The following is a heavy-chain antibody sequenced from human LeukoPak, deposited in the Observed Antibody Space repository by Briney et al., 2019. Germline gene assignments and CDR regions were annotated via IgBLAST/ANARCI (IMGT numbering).Heavy chain of an antibody. Sequence: SETLSLTCTVSGGSISSYYWSWIRQPPGKGLEWIGYIYYSGTTNYNPSLKSRVTILVDTSKNQFSLKVSSVTAADTAVYYCARTVAKPYYFDYWGQGTLVTVSS. CDR2: IYYSGTT. D-gene: IGHD4-23*01. CDR3: ARTVAKPYYFDY. CDR1: GGSISSYY. J-gene: IGHJ4*02. V-gene: IGHV4-59*01.